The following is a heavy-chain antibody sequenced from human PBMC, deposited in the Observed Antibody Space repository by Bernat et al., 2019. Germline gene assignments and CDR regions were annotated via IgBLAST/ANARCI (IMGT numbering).Heavy chain of an antibody. CDR2: IYYSGST. CDR3: ARGNDFWSGYYSNPYYYYYMDV. V-gene: IGHV4-59*01. CDR1: GGSISSYY. J-gene: IGHJ6*03. Sequence: QVQLQESGPGLVKPSETLSLTCTVSGGSISSYYWSWIRQPPGKGLEWIGYIYYSGSTNYNPSLKSRVTISVDTSKNQFSLKLSSVTAADTAVYYCARGNDFWSGYYSNPYYYYYMDVWGKGTTVTVSS. D-gene: IGHD3-3*01.